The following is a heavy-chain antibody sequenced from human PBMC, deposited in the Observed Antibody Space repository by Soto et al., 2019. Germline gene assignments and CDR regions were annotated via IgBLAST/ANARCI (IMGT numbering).Heavy chain of an antibody. CDR3: ARADSSWPANGYYFNY. CDR1: GGSINSGDYF. Sequence: SETLSLTCTVSGGSINSGDYFWGWIRHPPGKGLEWIGYIYYSGSTYYNPSLKSRLTISVDTSKNQFSLKLSSVTAADTAVYFCARADSSWPANGYYFNYWGQGTLVTVSS. V-gene: IGHV4-30-4*01. D-gene: IGHD6-13*01. J-gene: IGHJ4*02. CDR2: IYYSGST.